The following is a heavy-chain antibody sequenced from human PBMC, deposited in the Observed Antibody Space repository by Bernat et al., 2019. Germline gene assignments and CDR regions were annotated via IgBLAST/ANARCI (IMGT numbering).Heavy chain of an antibody. Sequence: QVQLVESGGGVVQPGRSLRLSCAASGFTFSNYAMHWVRQAPGKGLEWVALISYDGSNTYYADSVKGRFTISRDNSKSTLYLQTNSLRAEDTAVYYCGRAGYSSSWYIEYWGQGTLVTVPS. CDR2: ISYDGSNT. D-gene: IGHD6-13*01. CDR3: GRAGYSSSWYIEY. CDR1: GFTFSNYA. J-gene: IGHJ4*02. V-gene: IGHV3-30-3*02.